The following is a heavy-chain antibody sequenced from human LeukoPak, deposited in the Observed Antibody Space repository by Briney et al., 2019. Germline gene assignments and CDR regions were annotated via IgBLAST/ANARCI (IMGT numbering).Heavy chain of an antibody. J-gene: IGHJ6*03. CDR1: GFTFSSYS. Sequence: GGSLRLSCAASGFTFSSYSMNWVRQAPGKGLEWVSSISSSSSYIYYADSVKGRFTISRDNAKNSLYLQMNSLRAEDTAVYYCARDSDIPVAGVMDVWGKGTTVTISS. D-gene: IGHD6-19*01. CDR2: ISSSSSYI. V-gene: IGHV3-21*01. CDR3: ARDSDIPVAGVMDV.